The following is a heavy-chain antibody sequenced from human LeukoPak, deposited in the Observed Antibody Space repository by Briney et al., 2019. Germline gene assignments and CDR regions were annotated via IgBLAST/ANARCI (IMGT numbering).Heavy chain of an antibody. Sequence: SETLSLTCTVSGGSISSSSYYWGWIRQPPGKGLEWIGSIYYSGSTYYNPSLKSRVTISVDTSKNQFSLKLSSVTAADTAVYYCARHFGDIVVVPADIGYYFDYWGQGTLVTVSS. V-gene: IGHV4-39*01. CDR2: IYYSGST. CDR3: ARHFGDIVVVPADIGYYFDY. D-gene: IGHD2-2*01. CDR1: GGSISSSSYY. J-gene: IGHJ4*02.